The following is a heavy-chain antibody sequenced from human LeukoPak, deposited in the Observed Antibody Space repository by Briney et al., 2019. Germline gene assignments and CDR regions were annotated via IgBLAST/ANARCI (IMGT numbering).Heavy chain of an antibody. CDR3: ARDKYYYGSGRLYFDY. V-gene: IGHV4-4*07. CDR2: IYTSGST. CDR1: GGSISSYY. Sequence: SETLSLTCTVSGGSISSYYWSWIRQPAGKGLEWIGRIYTSGSTNYNPSLKSRVTMSVDTSKNQFSLKLSSVTAADTAVYYCARDKYYYGSGRLYFDYWGQGTLVTVPS. D-gene: IGHD3-10*01. J-gene: IGHJ4*02.